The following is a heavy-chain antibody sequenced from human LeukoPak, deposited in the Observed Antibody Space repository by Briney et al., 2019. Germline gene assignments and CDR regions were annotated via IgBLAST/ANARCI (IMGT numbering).Heavy chain of an antibody. V-gene: IGHV1-2*02. CDR3: ATTYYYDSSGYYSNSFDY. Sequence: GASVKVSCKASGYTFTGYYMHWVRQAPGQGLEWMGWINPNSGGTNYAQKFQGRVTMTRDTSISTAYMELSRLRSDDTAVYYCATTYYYDSSGYYSNSFDYWGQGTLVTVSS. D-gene: IGHD3-22*01. CDR1: GYTFTGYY. J-gene: IGHJ4*02. CDR2: INPNSGGT.